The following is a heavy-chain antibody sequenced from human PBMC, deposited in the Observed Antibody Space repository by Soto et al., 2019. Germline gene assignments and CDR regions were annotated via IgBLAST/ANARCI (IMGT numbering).Heavy chain of an antibody. CDR1: GFSLSTSGMC. Sequence: SGPTLVNPTHTLTLTCTFSGFSLSTSGMCVSWIRQPPGKALEWLARIDWDDDKYYSPSLKTRLTISKDTSKNQVVLTMTNMDPEDTATYHCARSCSGWSNYYFDDWGQGTLVPVS. CDR2: IDWDDDK. D-gene: IGHD6-19*01. V-gene: IGHV2-70*11. CDR3: ARSCSGWSNYYFDD. J-gene: IGHJ4*02.